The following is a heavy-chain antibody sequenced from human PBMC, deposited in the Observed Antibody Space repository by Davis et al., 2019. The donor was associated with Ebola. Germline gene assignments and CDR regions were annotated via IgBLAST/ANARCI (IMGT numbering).Heavy chain of an antibody. Sequence: GGSLRLSCTDSVITFSSYAMTWVRQAPGKGLEWVSAISGSGGSTYYADSVKGRFTISRDNSKKTLYLQMNSLKTEDTAMYYCTRHENWGDTFDIWGQGTVVTVSS. CDR3: TRHENWGDTFDI. CDR1: VITFSSYA. V-gene: IGHV3-23*01. J-gene: IGHJ3*02. D-gene: IGHD3-16*01. CDR2: ISGSGGST.